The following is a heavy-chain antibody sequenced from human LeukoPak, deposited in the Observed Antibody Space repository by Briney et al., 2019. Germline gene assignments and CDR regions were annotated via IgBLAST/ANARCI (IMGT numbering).Heavy chain of an antibody. D-gene: IGHD3-10*01. Sequence: GGSLRLSCAASGFTFSSYEMNWFRQAPGRGLEWVSYISGTGNAIYYADSVKGRFTISRDNAKDSLYLQMNSVRVEDTAVYYCARESPGGYWGQGTLVTVSS. V-gene: IGHV3-48*03. CDR1: GFTFSSYE. J-gene: IGHJ4*02. CDR2: ISGTGNAI. CDR3: ARESPGGY.